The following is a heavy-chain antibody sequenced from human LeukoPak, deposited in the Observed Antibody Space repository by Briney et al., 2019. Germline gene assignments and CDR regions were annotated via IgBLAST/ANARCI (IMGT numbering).Heavy chain of an antibody. CDR1: GDSVSGSSVA. CDR2: TYYKSKWYN. J-gene: IGHJ5*02. V-gene: IGHV6-1*01. Sequence: SQTLTLTYAISGDSVSGSSVAWNWIRQSPSRGLEWLGRTYYKSKWYNDYAVSVRSRITINPDTSKNQFSLQLHSVTPEDTAVYYCARTYSSGSLDLWGRGTLVTVSS. CDR3: ARTYSSGSLDL. D-gene: IGHD2-15*01.